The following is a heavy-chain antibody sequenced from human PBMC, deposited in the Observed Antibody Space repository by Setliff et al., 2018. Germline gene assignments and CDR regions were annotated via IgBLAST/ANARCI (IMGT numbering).Heavy chain of an antibody. D-gene: IGHD3-10*01. CDR2: IHGTEGT. CDR3: ARGYYNGRGYYYLPCSFDS. Sequence: SETLSLTCTVSDGSLYSGNYYWTWIRQPAGKALEWIGHIHGTEGTHYNPSLESRVTISQDKSPNQFSLMLRSVTAADTALYYCARGYYNGRGYYYLPCSFDSWGRGIVVTVSS. CDR1: DGSLYSGNYY. J-gene: IGHJ4*02. V-gene: IGHV4-61*09.